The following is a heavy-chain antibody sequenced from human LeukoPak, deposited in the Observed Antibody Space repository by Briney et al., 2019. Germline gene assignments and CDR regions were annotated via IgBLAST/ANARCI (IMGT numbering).Heavy chain of an antibody. D-gene: IGHD6-13*01. CDR2: IYTSGST. Sequence: SETLSLTCTVSGDSISSASYSWSWIRQPAGKGLEWIGRIYTSGSTNYNPSLKSRVTISVDTSKSHFSLRLSSVTAADTAVYYCARSYSSSSVLSYYYFYMDVWGKGTTVTVSS. CDR1: GDSISSASYS. J-gene: IGHJ6*03. V-gene: IGHV4-61*02. CDR3: ARSYSSSSVLSYYYFYMDV.